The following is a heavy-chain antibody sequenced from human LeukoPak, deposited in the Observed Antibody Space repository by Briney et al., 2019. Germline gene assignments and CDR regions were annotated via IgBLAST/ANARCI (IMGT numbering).Heavy chain of an antibody. CDR2: ISYDGNNK. CDR3: AKLGKAVAAADY. D-gene: IGHD6-19*01. Sequence: GGSLRLSCAASGFTFSSYGMHWVRQAPGKGLEWVAVISYDGNNKYYADSVKGRLTISRDNSKNTLYLQMNSLRAEDTAVYYCAKLGKAVAAADYWGQGTLVTVSS. J-gene: IGHJ4*02. V-gene: IGHV3-30*18. CDR1: GFTFSSYG.